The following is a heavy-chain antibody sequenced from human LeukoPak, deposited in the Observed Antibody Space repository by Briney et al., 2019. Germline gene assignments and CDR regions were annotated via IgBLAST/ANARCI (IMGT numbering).Heavy chain of an antibody. V-gene: IGHV3-21*01. CDR2: ISMSSSHI. Sequence: PGGSLRLSCAASGFTFSSYSMTWVRQAPGKGLGWVSSISMSSSHIYYADSVKGRFTISRDNAKNSLYLQMNSLRAEDTAVYYCARTVNYYMDVWGKGTTVTVSS. CDR3: ARTVNYYMDV. J-gene: IGHJ6*03. CDR1: GFTFSSYS. D-gene: IGHD4-11*01.